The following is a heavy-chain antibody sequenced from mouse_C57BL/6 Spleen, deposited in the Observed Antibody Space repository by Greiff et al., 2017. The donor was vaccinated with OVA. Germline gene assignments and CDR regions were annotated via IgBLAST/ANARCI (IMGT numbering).Heavy chain of an antibody. CDR1: GYTFPSYW. CDR2: IDPSASYT. J-gene: IGHJ2*01. Sequence: QVQLKQPGAELVKPGASVKLSCKASGYTFPSYWMQWVKPRPGQGLEWIGEIDPSASYTNYNQQFKGKATMTVYTSSSTAYMQLSSRTSEDSAVYYCSRAGTDVDYWGQGTTLTVSS. CDR3: SRAGTDVDY. V-gene: IGHV1-50*01. D-gene: IGHD4-1*01.